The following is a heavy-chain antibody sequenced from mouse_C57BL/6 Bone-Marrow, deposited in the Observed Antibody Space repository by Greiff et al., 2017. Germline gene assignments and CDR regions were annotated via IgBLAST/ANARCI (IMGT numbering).Heavy chain of an antibody. V-gene: IGHV1-5*01. CDR3: TRKGYDGYPFDY. J-gene: IGHJ2*01. D-gene: IGHD2-3*01. Sequence: EVQLQQSGTVLARPGASVKMSCKTSGYTFTSYWMHWVKQRPGQGLEWIGAIYPGNSDTSYNQKFKGKAKLTAVTSASTAYMELSSLTNEDSAVYCCTRKGYDGYPFDYWGKGTTLTVSS. CDR1: GYTFTSYW. CDR2: IYPGNSDT.